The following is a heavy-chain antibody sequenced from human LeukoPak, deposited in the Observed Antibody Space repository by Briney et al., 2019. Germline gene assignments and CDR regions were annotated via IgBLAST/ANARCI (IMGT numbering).Heavy chain of an antibody. CDR2: INAGNGHT. J-gene: IGHJ4*02. CDR3: ARGIWSATRVDYYLDN. D-gene: IGHD5-24*01. V-gene: IGHV1-3*01. Sequence: GAPVKVSCKASGYTFSGYAVRWVRQAPGQRFEWMGWINAGNGHTKYSQNFQGRVTITRDSSANIVYMELSSLTSEDTAVYYCARGIWSATRVDYYLDNWGQGTLVTVSS. CDR1: GYTFSGYA.